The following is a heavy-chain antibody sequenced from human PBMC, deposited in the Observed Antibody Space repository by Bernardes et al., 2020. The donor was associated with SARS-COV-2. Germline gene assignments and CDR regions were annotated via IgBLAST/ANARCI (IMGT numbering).Heavy chain of an antibody. CDR1: GGSISSSY. J-gene: IGHJ5*02. CDR3: SGGFDL. Sequence: SETLSLTRTVSGGSISSSYWSWIRQPPGKGLEWIGYIYYSGSTNYNPSLKSRVTIAVDTSKNQFSLKLSSVTAADTAVYYCSGGFDLWGQGTLVTVSS. V-gene: IGHV4-59*01. CDR2: IYYSGST.